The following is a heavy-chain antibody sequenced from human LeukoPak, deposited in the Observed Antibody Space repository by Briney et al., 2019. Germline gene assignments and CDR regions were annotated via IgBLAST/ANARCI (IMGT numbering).Heavy chain of an antibody. CDR3: ARVDDSSGDY. CDR2: IYYSGST. D-gene: IGHD3-22*01. V-gene: IGHV4-59*01. CDR1: GGSISSYY. J-gene: IGHJ4*02. Sequence: PSETLSLTCTVSGGSISSYYWSWIRQPPGKGLEWIGYIYYSGSTNYNPSLKSRVTILVDTSKNQFSLKLSSVTAADTAVYYCARVDDSSGDYWGQGTLVTVSS.